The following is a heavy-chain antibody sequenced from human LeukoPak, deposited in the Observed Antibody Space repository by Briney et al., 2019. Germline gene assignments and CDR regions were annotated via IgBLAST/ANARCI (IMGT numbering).Heavy chain of an antibody. D-gene: IGHD2-2*01. CDR3: AKVAELGYCSSTSCFLFDY. J-gene: IGHJ4*02. Sequence: GGSLRLSCAAAGFTFSSYAMSWVRQAPGKGLEWISSISGSGGSTYYADSVKGRFTISRDNSKNTLYLQMNSLRAEDTAVYYCAKVAELGYCSSTSCFLFDYWGQGTLVTVSS. V-gene: IGHV3-23*01. CDR2: ISGSGGST. CDR1: GFTFSSYA.